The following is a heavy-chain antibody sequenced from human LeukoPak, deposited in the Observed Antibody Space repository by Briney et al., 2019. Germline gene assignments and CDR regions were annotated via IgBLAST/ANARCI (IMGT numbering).Heavy chain of an antibody. D-gene: IGHD2-8*01. Sequence: GGSLRLSCAVSGFTFSSYAMNWVRQAPGKGLEWVSGISGSGAGTYYADSVKGRFTTSRDNSKNTLYLQMNSLRAEDTAVYYCAKMVREFYTISYYFDYWGQGTLVTVSS. CDR1: GFTFSSYA. CDR2: ISGSGAGT. J-gene: IGHJ4*02. V-gene: IGHV3-23*01. CDR3: AKMVREFYTISYYFDY.